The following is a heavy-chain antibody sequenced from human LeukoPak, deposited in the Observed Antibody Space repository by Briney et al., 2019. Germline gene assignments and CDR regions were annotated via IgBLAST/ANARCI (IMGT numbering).Heavy chain of an antibody. CDR2: VNEDGNEK. CDR1: GFTFTNHW. V-gene: IGHV3-7*01. D-gene: IGHD3-10*01. J-gene: IGHJ5*02. Sequence: GGSLRLSCTASGFTFTNHWMTWVRQTPGKGLEGVANVNEDGNEKHYVVPVKGRFTISRDNTENSVSLQMNTLRVEDTAVYYCARGVGWFDPWGQGTLVTVSS. CDR3: ARGVGWFDP.